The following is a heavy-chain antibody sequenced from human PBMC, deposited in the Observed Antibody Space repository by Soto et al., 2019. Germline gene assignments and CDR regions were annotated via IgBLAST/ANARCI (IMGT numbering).Heavy chain of an antibody. J-gene: IGHJ6*02. CDR3: AKGGLPVLRCPGRAMDV. D-gene: IGHD1-26*01. Sequence: QVKLVQSGAEVKKPGSSVKVSCKASGGTFSSYAISWVRQAPGQGLEWMGGIIPIFATAKYAQKFEGRVRITADESTRTACMELSSLRSEDTAVYYCAKGGLPVLRCPGRAMDVWGQGTTVTVSS. CDR2: IIPIFATA. CDR1: GGTFSSYA. V-gene: IGHV1-69*12.